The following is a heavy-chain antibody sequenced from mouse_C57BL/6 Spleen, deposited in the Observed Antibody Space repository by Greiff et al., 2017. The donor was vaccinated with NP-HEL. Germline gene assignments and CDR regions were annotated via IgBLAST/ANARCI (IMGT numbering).Heavy chain of an antibody. CDR2: IYPRSGNT. J-gene: IGHJ2*01. V-gene: IGHV1-81*01. CDR1: GYTFTSYG. D-gene: IGHD2-4*01. CDR3: ASIYYDYDANYFDY. Sequence: VQLQQSGAELARPGASVKLSCKASGYTFTSYGISWVKQRTGQGLEWIGEIYPRSGNTYYNEKFKGKATLTADKSSSTAYMELRSLTSEDSAVYFCASIYYDYDANYFDYWGQGTTLTVSS.